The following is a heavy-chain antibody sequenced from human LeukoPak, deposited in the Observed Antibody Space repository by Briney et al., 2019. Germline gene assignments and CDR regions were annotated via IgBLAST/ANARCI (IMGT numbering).Heavy chain of an antibody. J-gene: IGHJ4*02. Sequence: GGSLRLSCAASGFTVSSNYISWVRQAPGKGLEWVSVIYSGGSTYYADSVKGRFTISRDNSKNTLYLQMNSLRAEDTAVYYCASGDRGPCEFDYWGQGTLVTVSS. D-gene: IGHD3-22*01. CDR3: ASGDRGPCEFDY. V-gene: IGHV3-53*01. CDR2: IYSGGST. CDR1: GFTVSSNY.